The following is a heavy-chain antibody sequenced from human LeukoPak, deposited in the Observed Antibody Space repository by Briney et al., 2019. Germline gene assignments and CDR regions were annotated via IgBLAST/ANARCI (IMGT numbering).Heavy chain of an antibody. V-gene: IGHV4-34*01. CDR2: INHSGST. CDR1: GGSFSGYY. Sequence: SETLSLTCAVYGGSFSGYYWSWIRQPPGKGLEWIGEINHSGSTNYNPSLKSRVTISVDTSKNQFSLKLSSVTAADTAVYYCARVVVAATGFSYYYYGMDVWGRGTTVTVSS. D-gene: IGHD2-15*01. J-gene: IGHJ6*02. CDR3: ARVVVAATGFSYYYYGMDV.